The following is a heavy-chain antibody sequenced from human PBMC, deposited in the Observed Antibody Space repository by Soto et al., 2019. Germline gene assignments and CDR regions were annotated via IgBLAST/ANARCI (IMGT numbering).Heavy chain of an antibody. D-gene: IGHD2-15*01. CDR3: AKGYCSGGSCHTFDY. V-gene: IGHV3-23*01. CDR1: GFTFSSYA. J-gene: IGHJ4*02. Sequence: EVQLLESGGGLVQPGGSLRLSCAASGFTFSSYAMSWVRQAPGKGLEWVSAISGSGGSTYYADSVKGRFTISRDNSKNTLYRQMNSLRAEDTAVYYCAKGYCSGGSCHTFDYWGQGTLVTVSS. CDR2: ISGSGGST.